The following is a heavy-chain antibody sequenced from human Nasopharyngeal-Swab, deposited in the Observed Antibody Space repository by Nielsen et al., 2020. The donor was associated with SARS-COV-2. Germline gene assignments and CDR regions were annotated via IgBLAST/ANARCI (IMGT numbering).Heavy chain of an antibody. CDR2: ISSSSSYI. CDR3: ARGCVLTGPSCYYYGMDV. D-gene: IGHD3-9*01. J-gene: IGHJ6*02. Sequence: GESLKISCAASGFTFSSYWMNWVRQAPGKGLEWVSSISSSSSYIYYADSLKGRFTISRDNAKNSLYLQMNSLRAEDTAVYYCARGCVLTGPSCYYYGMDVWGQGTTVTVSS. CDR1: GFTFSSYW. V-gene: IGHV3-21*01.